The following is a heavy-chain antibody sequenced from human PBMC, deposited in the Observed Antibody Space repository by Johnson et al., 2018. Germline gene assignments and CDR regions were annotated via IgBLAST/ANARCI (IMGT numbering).Heavy chain of an antibody. J-gene: IGHJ6*03. CDR3: ARAKLISPYYYFHYMDV. V-gene: IGHV4-61*02. Sequence: QVQLVESGPGLVKPSQTLSLTCTVSGDSISSDSYCWNWIRQPAGKGLEWIGRGYRSGSTNYNPSLKSRVTISVDTSNNQFSLRLSSVTAADTAVYYCARAKLISPYYYFHYMDVWGKGTTVTVSS. CDR1: GDSISSDSYC. D-gene: IGHD2-15*01. CDR2: GYRSGST.